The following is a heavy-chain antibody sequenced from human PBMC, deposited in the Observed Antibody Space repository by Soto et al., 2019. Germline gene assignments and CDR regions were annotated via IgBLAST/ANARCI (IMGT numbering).Heavy chain of an antibody. V-gene: IGHV1-69*19. D-gene: IGHD6-6*01. CDR1: GGTFNTYA. CDR2: ISPMFGAA. J-gene: IGHJ4*02. Sequence: QVQLVQSGAEMKKPGSSVKVSCQASGGTFNTYAMNWVRQAPGQGPEWMGDISPMFGAANYAPKFQGRVTITADESTGTSYMQLSSLTSEDTTQSLCSREVQVYTPAFIHLGQGTLVTVSS. CDR3: SREVQVYTPAFIH.